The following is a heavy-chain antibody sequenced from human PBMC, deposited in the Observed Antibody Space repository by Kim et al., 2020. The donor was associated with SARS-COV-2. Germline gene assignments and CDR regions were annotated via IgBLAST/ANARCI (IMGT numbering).Heavy chain of an antibody. D-gene: IGHD3-10*01. V-gene: IGHV1-18*01. Sequence: ASVKVSCEASGYIFTSDGISWVRQAPGQGLEWMGWISPLNGKTKFAPKFQGRVIMTRDTSTNTAYMVMRSLTSDDTGLYFCARDQGVVRGFNDWGQGNLV. CDR1: GYIFTSDG. CDR2: ISPLNGKT. J-gene: IGHJ4*02. CDR3: ARDQGVVRGFND.